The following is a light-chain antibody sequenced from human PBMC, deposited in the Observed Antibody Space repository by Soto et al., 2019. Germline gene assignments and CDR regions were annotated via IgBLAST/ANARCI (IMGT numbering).Light chain of an antibody. V-gene: IGLV2-14*01. CDR2: EVT. J-gene: IGLJ2*01. CDR3: SSHTSSNTLI. CDR1: SSDVGGYNY. Sequence: QSALTQPASVSGSPGQSITISCTGTSSDVGGYNYVSWYQQYPGKAPKVMIYEVTNRPSGVSNRFSGSKSGNTASLTISGLQAEDEADYYCSSHTSSNTLIFGGGTMLTVL.